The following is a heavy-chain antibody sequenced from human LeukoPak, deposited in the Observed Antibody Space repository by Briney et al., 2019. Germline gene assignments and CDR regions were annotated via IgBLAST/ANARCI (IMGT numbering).Heavy chain of an antibody. CDR2: IYYSAST. CDR3: ARPMVRGVINDAFDI. CDR1: GGSISSSSYY. V-gene: IGHV4-39*07. D-gene: IGHD3-10*01. J-gene: IGHJ3*02. Sequence: SETLSLTCTVSGGSISSSSYYWGWLRQPPGKGLVWIGSIYYSASTNYNPSLKSRVTISVDTSKNQSSLKLSSVTAADTAVYYCARPMVRGVINDAFDIWGQGTMVTVSS.